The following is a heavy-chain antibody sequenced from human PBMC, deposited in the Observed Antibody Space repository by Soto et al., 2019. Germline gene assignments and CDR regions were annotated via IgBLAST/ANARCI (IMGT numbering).Heavy chain of an antibody. CDR2: INESGST. CDR3: ARPICTSISCSFGLIYAFDV. CDR1: GGSFSGYY. V-gene: IGHV4-34*01. J-gene: IGHJ3*01. Sequence: QVQLQQWGAGLLKPSETLSLTCAVEGGSFSGYYWSWIRQSPGKGLEWIGEINESGSTKYTVNPQSRVSASVDRSKSQFSLKLTSVTAADTAVYYCARPICTSISCSFGLIYAFDVWGHGTMGTVSS. D-gene: IGHD2-2*01.